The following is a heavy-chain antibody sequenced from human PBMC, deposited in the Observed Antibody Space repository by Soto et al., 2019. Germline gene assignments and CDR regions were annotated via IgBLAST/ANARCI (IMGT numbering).Heavy chain of an antibody. J-gene: IGHJ3*02. CDR3: ARDNSCGGDCLFPDFDI. V-gene: IGHV3-48*03. CDR1: GFTFSSYE. CDR2: ISSSGSTI. D-gene: IGHD2-21*02. Sequence: GWSLRLSCAASGFTFSSYEMNWVRQAPGKGLEWVSYISSSGSTIYYADSVKGRFTISRDNAKNSLYLQMNSLRAEDTAVYYCARDNSCGGDCLFPDFDIWGQGTMVTV.